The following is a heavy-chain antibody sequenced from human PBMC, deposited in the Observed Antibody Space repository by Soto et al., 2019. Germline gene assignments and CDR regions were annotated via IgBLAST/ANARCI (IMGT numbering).Heavy chain of an antibody. CDR3: VRDFDYAFDY. CDR2: INTISSAM. Sequence: EVQLVESGGGLVQPGGSLRLSCAASGFTFSSYTMNWVRQAPGKGLEWISYINTISSAMYYSDSVKGRFTMSRANARNSLYLQMNSLRAADTAVYYCVRDFDYAFDYWGQGTMVTVYS. D-gene: IGHD3-9*01. J-gene: IGHJ4*02. V-gene: IGHV3-48*01. CDR1: GFTFSSYT.